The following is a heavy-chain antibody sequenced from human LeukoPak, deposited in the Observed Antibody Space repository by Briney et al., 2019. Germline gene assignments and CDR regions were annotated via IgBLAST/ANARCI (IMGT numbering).Heavy chain of an antibody. CDR3: ARGASPYYYYYYYYMDV. V-gene: IGHV3-21*01. D-gene: IGHD3-22*01. Sequence: PGGSLRLSCAASGFTFSSYSMNWVRQAPGKGLEWVSSISSSSSYIYYADSVKGRFTISRDNAKNSLYLQMSSLRAEDTALYYCARGASPYYYYYYYYMDVWGKGTTVTVSS. CDR1: GFTFSSYS. CDR2: ISSSSSYI. J-gene: IGHJ6*03.